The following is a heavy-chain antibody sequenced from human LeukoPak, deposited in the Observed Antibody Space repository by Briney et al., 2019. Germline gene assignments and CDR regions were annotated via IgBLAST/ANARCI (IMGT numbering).Heavy chain of an antibody. CDR2: IYYSGSI. CDR1: GGSISSYS. CDR3: ARVIGSYSL. D-gene: IGHD1-26*01. Sequence: SETLSLTCTVSGGSISSYSWTWIRQPPGKGLEWIGYIYYSGSIHYNPSLISRVTMSIDTSKNQFSLRLTSVTAADTAVYYCARVIGSYSLWGQGTLVTVSS. V-gene: IGHV4-59*01. J-gene: IGHJ4*02.